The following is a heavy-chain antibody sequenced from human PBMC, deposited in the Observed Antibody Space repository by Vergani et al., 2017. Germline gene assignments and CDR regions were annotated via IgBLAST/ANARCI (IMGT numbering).Heavy chain of an antibody. D-gene: IGHD3-22*01. CDR3: ARGSHYYDSSGPFDY. CDR1: GFTFSSYC. V-gene: IGHV3-33*01. J-gene: IGHJ4*02. Sequence: QVQLVESGGGVVQPGRSLRLSCAASGFTFSSYCMHWVRQAPGKGLEWVAVIWYDGSNKYYADSVKGRFTISRDNSKNTLYLQMNSLRAEDSAVYYCARGSHYYDSSGPFDYWGQGTLVTVSS. CDR2: IWYDGSNK.